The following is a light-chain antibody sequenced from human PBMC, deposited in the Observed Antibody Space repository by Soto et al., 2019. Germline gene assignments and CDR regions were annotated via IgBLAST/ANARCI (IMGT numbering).Light chain of an antibody. CDR3: QHYNNLPLT. V-gene: IGKV3-15*01. CDR1: QSVSSN. CDR2: GAS. J-gene: IGKJ4*01. Sequence: EIVLTQSPATLSVSPGERATLSCRASQSVSSNLAWYQQKPGQAPRLLIYGASSRAPGIPARFSGSGSGTEFTLPLSSLQSEDFAVYYCQHYNNLPLTFGGGAKVEIK.